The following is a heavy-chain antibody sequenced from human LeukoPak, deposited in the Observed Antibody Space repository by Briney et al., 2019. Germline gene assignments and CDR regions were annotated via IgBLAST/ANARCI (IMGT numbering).Heavy chain of an antibody. V-gene: IGHV3-64*02. Sequence: GGSLRLSCAGSGFSFSIYALHWVRQAPGKGLEYVSGIRSDGGATYYADSVKGRFTISRGNSKNTLSLQMGGLRAEDMAVYYCARGREVEFDSWGQGTLVTVSS. CDR1: GFSFSIYA. CDR2: IRSDGGAT. CDR3: ARGREVEFDS. J-gene: IGHJ4*02. D-gene: IGHD5-24*01.